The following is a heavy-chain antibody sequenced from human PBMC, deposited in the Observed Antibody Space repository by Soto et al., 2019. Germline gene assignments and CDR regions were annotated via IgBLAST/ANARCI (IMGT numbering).Heavy chain of an antibody. D-gene: IGHD3-22*01. J-gene: IGHJ5*02. V-gene: IGHV4-59*05. CDR3: ARHYFDSSDYTTNWFDP. Sequence: SETLSLTCTVSGVSISNYYWSWIRQPPGNGLEWIGIIYYSGNAYYNPSLKSRVTISVDTSKNQFSLKVTSVTAADTALYYCARHYFDSSDYTTNWFDPWGQGTLVTVSS. CDR2: IYYSGNA. CDR1: GVSISNYY.